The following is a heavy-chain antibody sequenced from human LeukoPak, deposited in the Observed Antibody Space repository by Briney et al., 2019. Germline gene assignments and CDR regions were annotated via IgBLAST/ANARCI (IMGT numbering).Heavy chain of an antibody. V-gene: IGHV1-2*02. D-gene: IGHD1-1*01. CDR3: ARGGGQLERLGY. CDR1: GYTFTGYY. Sequence: ASVKVSCTASGYTFTGYYMHWVRQAPGHGLEWMEWINPNSGDTNYAQKFQGRVTMTGGTSISTAYMEVSRLRSDDTAVYYCARGGGQLERLGYWGQGTLVTVSS. J-gene: IGHJ4*02. CDR2: INPNSGDT.